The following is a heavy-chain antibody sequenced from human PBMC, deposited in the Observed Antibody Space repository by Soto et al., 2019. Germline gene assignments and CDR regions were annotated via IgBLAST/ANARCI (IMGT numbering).Heavy chain of an antibody. Sequence: SETLSPTCTVSGGSISSDDYYWNWIRQPPGKGLEWIGYIHDSGSTYYNPSLKSRITISVDTPKNQCSLKLSSVTAADTAVYYCARSRSDYYDSRRGREYWGQGTLVTVSS. CDR2: IHDSGST. V-gene: IGHV4-30-4*01. D-gene: IGHD3-22*01. CDR1: GGSISSDDYY. J-gene: IGHJ4*02. CDR3: ARSRSDYYDSRRGREY.